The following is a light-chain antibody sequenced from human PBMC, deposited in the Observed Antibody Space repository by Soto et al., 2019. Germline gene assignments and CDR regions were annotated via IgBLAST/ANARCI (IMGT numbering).Light chain of an antibody. CDR3: QQYGSSPLT. CDR2: GAS. Sequence: EIVLTQSPGTLSLSPGERATLSCRASQSVSSSYLAWYQQKPGQAPRLLIYGASSRATGIPDRFSGSGSGTDFTLTISRLEPEDVAVYYCQQYGSSPLTFCGGTKLDIK. V-gene: IGKV3-20*01. CDR1: QSVSSSY. J-gene: IGKJ4*01.